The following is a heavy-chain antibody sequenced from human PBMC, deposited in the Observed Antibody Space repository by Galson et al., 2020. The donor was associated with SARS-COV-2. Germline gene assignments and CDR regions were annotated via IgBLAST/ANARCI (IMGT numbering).Heavy chain of an antibody. CDR2: IQIAGLNK. CDR1: GFPFSTYG. D-gene: IGHD4-4*01. Sequence: GGSLRLSCTASGFPFSTYGMHWVRQAPGKGLEWVAFIQIAGLNKSYPASVKGRFTISRDQSKNTPYLQMISLSAEDTAVYYCARGPDYINPYWFDPWGQGTLVTVSS. V-gene: IGHV3-30*02. J-gene: IGHJ5*02. CDR3: ARGPDYINPYWFDP.